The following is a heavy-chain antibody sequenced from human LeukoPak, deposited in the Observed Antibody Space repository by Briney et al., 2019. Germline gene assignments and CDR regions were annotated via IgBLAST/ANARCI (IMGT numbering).Heavy chain of an antibody. D-gene: IGHD3-22*01. Sequence: GGSLRVSCAAPGFTVRTNYMSWVRPGPGEGLEWGSVIYRGGTIRYPVSAKGRFTISRANSREMLHLQMNCQRVDDTPVYYCVRAVHHLFYSDSSGYYGDAFDVWGQGTVVTVSS. CDR1: GFTVRTNY. J-gene: IGHJ3*01. CDR2: IYRGGTI. CDR3: VRAVHHLFYSDSSGYYGDAFDV. V-gene: IGHV3-53*01.